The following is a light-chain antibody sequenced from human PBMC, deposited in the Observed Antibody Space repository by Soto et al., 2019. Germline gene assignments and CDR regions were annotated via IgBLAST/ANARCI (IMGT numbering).Light chain of an antibody. CDR3: QQYGSSPGT. CDR2: DAS. J-gene: IGKJ2*01. Sequence: EVVLTQSPATVSLSPGESATLSCRASQNIFSYLAWYQQKPGQAPRLLIYDASKRAAGIPARFSGSGSGTDFTLTISRLEPEDFAVYYCQQYGSSPGTFGQGTKLEIK. V-gene: IGKV3-20*01. CDR1: QNIFSY.